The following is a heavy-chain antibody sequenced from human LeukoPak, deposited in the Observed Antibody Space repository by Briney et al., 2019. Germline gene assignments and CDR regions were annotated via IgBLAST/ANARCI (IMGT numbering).Heavy chain of an antibody. CDR2: ISGSGGST. D-gene: IGHD6-13*01. CDR1: GFTFSSYG. V-gene: IGHV3-23*01. Sequence: PGGSLRLSCAASGFTFSSYGMSWVRQAPGKGLEWVPAISGSGGSTYYADSVKGRFTISRDNSKNTLYLQMNSLRAEDTAVYYCAKDHSSRSSSWYFGGGDFDYWGQGTLVTVSS. J-gene: IGHJ4*02. CDR3: AKDHSSRSSSWYFGGGDFDY.